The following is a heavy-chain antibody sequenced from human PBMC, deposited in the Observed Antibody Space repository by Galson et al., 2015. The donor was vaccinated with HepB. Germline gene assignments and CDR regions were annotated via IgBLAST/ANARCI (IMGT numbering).Heavy chain of an antibody. CDR1: GSTFTGYY. Sequence: SVTVSCKASGSTFTGYYMHWVRQAPGQGLEWMGRINPNSGGTNYAQKFQGRVTMTRDTSISTAYMELSRLRSDDTAVYYCAREGQWKRGFDYWGQGTLVTVSS. V-gene: IGHV1-2*06. J-gene: IGHJ4*02. CDR3: AREGQWKRGFDY. D-gene: IGHD6-19*01. CDR2: INPNSGGT.